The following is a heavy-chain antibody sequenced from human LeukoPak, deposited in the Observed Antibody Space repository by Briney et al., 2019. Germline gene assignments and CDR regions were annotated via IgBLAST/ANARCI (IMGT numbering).Heavy chain of an antibody. V-gene: IGHV3-9*01. CDR2: ISWNSYTI. J-gene: IGHJ4*02. CDR1: GFTFDDYA. Sequence: GRSLRLSCAASGFTFDDYAMHWVRQAPGKGLEWVSGISWNSYTIGYADSVKGRFTISRDNAKNSMYLQMNSLRAEDTALYYCAKGGTYYYDSSGYSDWGQGTLVTVSS. CDR3: AKGGTYYYDSSGYSD. D-gene: IGHD3-22*01.